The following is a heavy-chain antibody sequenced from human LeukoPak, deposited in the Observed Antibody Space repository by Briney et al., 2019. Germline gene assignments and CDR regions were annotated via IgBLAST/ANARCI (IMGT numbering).Heavy chain of an antibody. J-gene: IGHJ4*02. CDR3: ARSPGAPFDY. Sequence: PSETLSPTCTVSGGSISSYYWSWIRQPPGKGLEWIGYIYFRGTTNYHPSIKSRVTISVDTSKNQFSLKLTSVTTADTAVYYCARSPGAPFDYWGQGSLVTVSS. CDR2: IYFRGTT. CDR1: GGSISSYY. D-gene: IGHD7-27*01. V-gene: IGHV4-59*01.